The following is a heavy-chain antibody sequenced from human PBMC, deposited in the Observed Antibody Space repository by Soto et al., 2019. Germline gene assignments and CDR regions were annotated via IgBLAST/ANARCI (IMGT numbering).Heavy chain of an antibody. CDR1: GFTFRDYG. CDR3: ARGSLRAKYSSSWYFDY. CDR2: ISAYNANM. D-gene: IGHD6-13*01. V-gene: IGHV1-18*01. J-gene: IGHJ4*02. Sequence: GASVTVSCKDSGFTFRDYGFYWVRPAPDQGLEWIGWISAYNANMQIAQKVQDRVTVSTDTPTSTAYMEVRSLRSDDTAVYYCARGSLRAKYSSSWYFDYWGQGTLVTVSS.